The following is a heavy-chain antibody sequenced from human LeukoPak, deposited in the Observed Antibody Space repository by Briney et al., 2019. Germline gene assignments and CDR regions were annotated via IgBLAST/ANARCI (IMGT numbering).Heavy chain of an antibody. J-gene: IGHJ4*02. CDR3: ARGDSSSWYFDY. CDR1: GFTFSSYD. D-gene: IGHD6-13*01. V-gene: IGHV3-13*04. CDR2: IGTAGDT. Sequence: PGGSLRLSCAASGFTFSSYDMHWVRQATGKGLEWVSAIGTAGDTYYPGSVKGRFTISRENAKTSLYLQMNSLRAGDTAVYYCARGDSSSWYFDYWGQGTLVTVSS.